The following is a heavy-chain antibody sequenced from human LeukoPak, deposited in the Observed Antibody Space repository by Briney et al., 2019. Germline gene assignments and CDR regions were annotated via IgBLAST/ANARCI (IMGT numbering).Heavy chain of an antibody. J-gene: IGHJ4*02. D-gene: IGHD3-9*01. V-gene: IGHV3-23*01. CDR1: GFTFATYP. CDR3: AKEMRDQTDWYDLGY. CDR2: FSGSGGRT. Sequence: PGGSLRLSCEASGFTFATYPMSWVRQAPGKGLEWVSTFSGSGGRTLYADSVKGRFTISRDISKNTLYLQMNSVRTEDTALYYCAKEMRDQTDWYDLGYWGQGTLVIVSS.